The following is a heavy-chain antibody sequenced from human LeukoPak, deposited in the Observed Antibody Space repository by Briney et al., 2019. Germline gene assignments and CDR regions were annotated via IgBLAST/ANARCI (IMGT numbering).Heavy chain of an antibody. CDR2: INGHGSRT. CDR3: AKDEEPDGVWTIDY. Sequence: GGSLRLSCAASAVTSRTYTRCCFRHAPRKRLEWVSGINGHGSRTLYADSVNGRFTISRDDSKNTVWLQMNGLRAEDMAIYYCAKDEEPDGVWTIDYWGQGTLVTLSS. D-gene: IGHD1-14*01. CDR1: AVTSRTYT. J-gene: IGHJ4*02. V-gene: IGHV3-23*01.